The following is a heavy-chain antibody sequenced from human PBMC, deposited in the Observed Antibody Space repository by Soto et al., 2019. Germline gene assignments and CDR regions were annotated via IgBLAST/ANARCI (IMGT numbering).Heavy chain of an antibody. J-gene: IGHJ4*02. CDR1: GDSVSSSRTA. D-gene: IGHD6-13*01. V-gene: IGHV6-1*01. CDR3: AREPYSSSWPQGLDY. Sequence: PSQTPPPTCAIPGDSVSSSRTASNWITQSPSIGLEWLGRTYYRSKWYNDYAVSVKSRITINPDTSKNQFSLQLNSVSPEDTAVYYCAREPYSSSWPQGLDYWGQGTLVSVSS. CDR2: TYYRSKWYN.